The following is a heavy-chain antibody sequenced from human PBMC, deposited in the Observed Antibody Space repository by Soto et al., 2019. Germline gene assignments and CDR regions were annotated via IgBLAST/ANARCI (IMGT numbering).Heavy chain of an antibody. Sequence: QVQLVQSGAEVRKPGSSVRVSCKASGGSFNRHTISWVRQAPGQGIEWMGGIIPIFGTANHAQKFQGRVTIIADESTITVYMELSSLRSDDTAIYYCARGWGYDSTDYYYAYWGQGTLVIVSS. J-gene: IGHJ4*02. CDR3: ARGWGYDSTDYYYAY. D-gene: IGHD3-22*01. V-gene: IGHV1-69*01. CDR2: IIPIFGTA. CDR1: GGSFNRHT.